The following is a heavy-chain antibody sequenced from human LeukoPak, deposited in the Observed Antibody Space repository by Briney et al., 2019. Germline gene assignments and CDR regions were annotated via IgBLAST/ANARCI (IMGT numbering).Heavy chain of an antibody. CDR2: VSYSGST. V-gene: IGHV4-39*07. CDR3: ARAGSSIAARPPDY. Sequence: SETLSLTCTVSGGSFSSSPYFWGWVRQPPGKGLEWIGSVSYSGSTYYNPSLKSRVTISLDASKNQFSLKLASVTAADTAVYYCARAGSSIAARPPDYWGQGTLVTVSS. D-gene: IGHD6-6*01. CDR1: GGSFSSSPYF. J-gene: IGHJ4*02.